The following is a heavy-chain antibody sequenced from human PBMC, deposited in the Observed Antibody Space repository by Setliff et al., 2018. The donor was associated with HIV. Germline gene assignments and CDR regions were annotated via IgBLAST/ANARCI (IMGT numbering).Heavy chain of an antibody. CDR2: IYYSGST. Sequence: PSETLSLTCTVSGGSISSSSYYWGWIRQPPGKGLEWIATIYYSGSTYYNPSLKSRVTISEDASKNQFSLKLSSVTAADTAVYYCARGGGYYYYGMDVWGQGTTVTVSS. CDR1: GGSISSSSYY. V-gene: IGHV4-39*01. J-gene: IGHJ6*02. D-gene: IGHD3-16*01. CDR3: ARGGGYYYYGMDV.